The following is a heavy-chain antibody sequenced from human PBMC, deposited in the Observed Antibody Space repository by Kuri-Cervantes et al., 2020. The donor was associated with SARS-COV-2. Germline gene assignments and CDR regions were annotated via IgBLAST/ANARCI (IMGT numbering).Heavy chain of an antibody. V-gene: IGHV4-59*11. CDR3: ARTPLWELNFDAFDI. Sequence: ESLKISCTLSGGFFSSHPWSWIRQPPGKEPVWIGHVYYTGNANYHPSLKNRVTISADTSKNQFSLKLTSVTAADTAVYYCARTPLWELNFDAFDIWGQGKLVTVSS. J-gene: IGHJ3*02. CDR1: GGFFSSHP. D-gene: IGHD1-26*01. CDR2: VYYTGNA.